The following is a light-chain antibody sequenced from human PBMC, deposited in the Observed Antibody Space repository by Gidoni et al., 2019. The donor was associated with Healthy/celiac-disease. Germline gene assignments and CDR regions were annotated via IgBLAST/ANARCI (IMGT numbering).Light chain of an antibody. CDR2: LGS. Sequence: DIVMTQSQLSLPATPGEPASSSCSSSQGLLNTNGYNYLDWYLQKPGQAPKLLIYLGSNRASGVPDRFSGSGSGTDFTLTISSVEAEDVAVYYCMQSLQTPLTFGPGTKVDIK. V-gene: IGKV2-28*01. J-gene: IGKJ3*01. CDR3: MQSLQTPLT. CDR1: QGLLNTNGYNY.